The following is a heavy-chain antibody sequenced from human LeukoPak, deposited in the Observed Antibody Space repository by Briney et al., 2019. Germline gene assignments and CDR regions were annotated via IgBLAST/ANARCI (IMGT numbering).Heavy chain of an antibody. CDR3: AGEAPSQTVDP. CDR1: GGSISSYY. V-gene: IGHV4-59*01. J-gene: IGHJ5*02. CDR2: IYYSGST. Sequence: PSETLSLTCTVSGGSISSYYWSWIRQPPGKGLEWIGYIYYSGSTNYNPSLKSRVTISVDTSKNQFSLKLSSVTAADTAVHYCAGEAPSQTVDPWGQGTLVTVSS.